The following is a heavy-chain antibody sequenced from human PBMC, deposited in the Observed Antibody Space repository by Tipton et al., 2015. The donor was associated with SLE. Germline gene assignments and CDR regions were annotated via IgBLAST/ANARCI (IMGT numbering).Heavy chain of an antibody. CDR2: VYTAGTT. Sequence: TLSPTCTVSGASISGGSDYWTWIRQPAGKGLEWIGRVYTAGTTNYNPSLKSRVTISLDKSKNQFSLKLTSVTAADTAVYFCARSIYRMQLFDTWGQGSLVTVSS. CDR3: ARSIYRMQLFDT. D-gene: IGHD1-14*01. CDR1: GASISGGSDY. J-gene: IGHJ4*02. V-gene: IGHV4-61*02.